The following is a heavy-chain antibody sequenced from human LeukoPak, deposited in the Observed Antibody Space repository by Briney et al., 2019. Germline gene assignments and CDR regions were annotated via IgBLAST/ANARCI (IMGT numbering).Heavy chain of an antibody. Sequence: PSETLSLTCTVSGGSISSSSYYWGWIRQPPGKGLEWIGSIYYSGSTYYSPSLKSRVTISVDTSKNQFSLKLNSVTAADTAVYYCARVRVVRGVRGFYFDYWGQGTLVTVSS. D-gene: IGHD3-10*01. J-gene: IGHJ4*02. V-gene: IGHV4-39*07. CDR3: ARVRVVRGVRGFYFDY. CDR2: IYYSGST. CDR1: GGSISSSSYY.